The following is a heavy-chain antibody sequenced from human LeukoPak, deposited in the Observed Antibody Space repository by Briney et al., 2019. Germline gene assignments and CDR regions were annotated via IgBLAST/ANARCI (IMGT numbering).Heavy chain of an antibody. CDR1: GFTFSSYI. CDR2: ISSSSSYI. Sequence: GGSLRLSCAASGFTFSSYIMNWVRQAPGKRLEWVSSISSSSSYIYYADSVKGRFTISRDNAKNSLSLQMNSLRAEDTAVYYCARVSSDKRDYWGQGTLVTVSS. D-gene: IGHD6-6*01. CDR3: ARVSSDKRDY. J-gene: IGHJ4*02. V-gene: IGHV3-21*01.